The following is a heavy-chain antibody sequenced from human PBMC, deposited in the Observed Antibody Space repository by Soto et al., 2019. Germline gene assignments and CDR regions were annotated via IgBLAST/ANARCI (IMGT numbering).Heavy chain of an antibody. V-gene: IGHV1-69*01. D-gene: IGHD1-26*01. Sequence: QVQLVQSGAEVEKPGSSVRVSCKASGDSFSKYTVNWVRQAPRQGLEWMGGIIPRFGTTNYAPTLQDRVTITADESMNTVYMELSSLGSEDTALYYCARGRGLYNSGRSQLDSWGQGTLVTVSS. CDR3: ARGRGLYNSGRSQLDS. CDR1: GDSFSKYT. J-gene: IGHJ4*02. CDR2: IIPRFGTT.